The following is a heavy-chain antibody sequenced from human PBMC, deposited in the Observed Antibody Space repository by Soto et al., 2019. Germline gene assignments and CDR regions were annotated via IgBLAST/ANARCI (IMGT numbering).Heavy chain of an antibody. J-gene: IGHJ3*02. CDR3: ARVIVGATADDAFEI. CDR1: GGTFSSYA. CDR2: IIPIFGTA. Sequence: SVKVSCKASGGTFSSYAISWVRQAPGQGLEWMGGIIPIFGTANYAQKFQGRVTITADESTSTAYMELSSLRSEDTAVYYCARVIVGATADDAFEIWGQGTMVTVSS. D-gene: IGHD1-26*01. V-gene: IGHV1-69*13.